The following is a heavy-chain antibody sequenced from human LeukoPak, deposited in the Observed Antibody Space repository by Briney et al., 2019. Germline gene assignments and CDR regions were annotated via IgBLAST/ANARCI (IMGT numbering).Heavy chain of an antibody. Sequence: SETLSLTCSVSGDSISYFYWSWIRQAAGKGLEWIGRISGSGSTDYNASLKSRVTMSVDTSKNQFSLKLTSVTAADTAVYYCTRVPLSGTYYSNASDIWGQGTMVTVSS. CDR1: GDSISYFY. D-gene: IGHD3-10*01. CDR2: ISGSGST. J-gene: IGHJ3*02. V-gene: IGHV4-4*07. CDR3: TRVPLSGTYYSNASDI.